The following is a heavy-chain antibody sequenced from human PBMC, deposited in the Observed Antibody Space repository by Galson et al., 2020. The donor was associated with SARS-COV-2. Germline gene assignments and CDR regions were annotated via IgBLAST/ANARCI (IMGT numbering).Heavy chain of an antibody. V-gene: IGHV3-7*03. D-gene: IGHD5-18*01. CDR1: GFTFSNYW. Sequence: GESLKISCAASGFTFSNYWMNWVRQAPGKGLEWVANINQDGRENYHVDSVKGRFTISRDNAKKILYLQMNSLRAEDTAVYFCAKEDPSAMVSVFDCWGQGTLVTVSS. J-gene: IGHJ4*02. CDR2: INQDGREN. CDR3: AKEDPSAMVSVFDC.